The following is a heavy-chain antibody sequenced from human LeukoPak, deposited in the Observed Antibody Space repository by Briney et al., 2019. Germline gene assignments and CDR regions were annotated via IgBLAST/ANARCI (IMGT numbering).Heavy chain of an antibody. D-gene: IGHD6-19*01. CDR2: IYYSGST. CDR3: ARDQIPIMAGGEAFDI. Sequence: SETLSLTCTVSGGSISSSSYYWGWIRQPPGKGLEWIGSIYYSGSTYYNPSLKSRVTISVDTSKNQFSLKLSSVTAADTAVYYCARDQIPIMAGGEAFDIWGQGTMVTVSS. CDR1: GGSISSSSYY. V-gene: IGHV4-39*07. J-gene: IGHJ3*02.